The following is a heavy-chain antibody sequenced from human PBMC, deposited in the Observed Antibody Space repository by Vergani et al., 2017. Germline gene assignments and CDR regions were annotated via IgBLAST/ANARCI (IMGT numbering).Heavy chain of an antibody. CDR3: ATKSCGTPGCQIGYFRE. J-gene: IGHJ1*01. CDR1: GFTSSYYG. V-gene: IGHV3-30*03. D-gene: IGHD1-1*01. CDR2: ISYDGTLE. Sequence: QVHLVESGGGVVQPGRSLRLSCVVSGFTSSYYGMHWVRQAPGKGLEWVAVISYDGTLEYYADSVKGRFIISRDNSKSTIYLQMNSLRTEDTAVYYCATKSCGTPGCQIGYFREWGQGTLVTVSS.